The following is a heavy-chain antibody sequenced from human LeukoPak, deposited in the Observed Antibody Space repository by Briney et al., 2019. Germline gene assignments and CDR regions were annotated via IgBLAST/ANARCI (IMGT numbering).Heavy chain of an antibody. CDR2: MNPNSGNT. J-gene: IGHJ6*02. V-gene: IGHV1-8*01. CDR1: GYTFTSYD. Sequence: ASVKVSCKASGYTFTSYDINWVRQATGQGLEWMGWMNPNSGNTGYAQKIQGRVTMTRNTSISTAYMELSSLRSEDTAAYYCARELGSSSWYYYYGMDVWGQGTTVTVSS. D-gene: IGHD6-13*01. CDR3: ARELGSSSWYYYYGMDV.